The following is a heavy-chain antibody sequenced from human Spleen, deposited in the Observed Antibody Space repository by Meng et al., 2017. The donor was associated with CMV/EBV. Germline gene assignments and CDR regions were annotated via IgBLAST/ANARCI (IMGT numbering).Heavy chain of an antibody. CDR3: ARGVYDFWSGYFGDYFDY. D-gene: IGHD3-3*01. J-gene: IGHJ4*02. CDR2: ISADNGNT. CDR1: FARYG. V-gene: IGHV1-18*01. Sequence: FARYGFSWVRQAAEQGLEWLGWISADNGNTNYAQQFQDRVSMTTDTSTYTVFMELRSLTSDDTAVYYCARGVYDFWSGYFGDYFDYWGQGTLVTVSS.